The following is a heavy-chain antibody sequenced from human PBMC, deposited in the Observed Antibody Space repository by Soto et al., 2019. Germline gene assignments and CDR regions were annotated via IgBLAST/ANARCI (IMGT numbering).Heavy chain of an antibody. CDR3: ARDQRYYGSGSYYSDS. CDR1: GYVYISYG. V-gene: IGHV1-18*04. Sequence: QVQLVQSGPEVKKPGASVKVSCKTSGYVYISYGISWVRQAPGHGLEWVGWISAYTGKADYAAKFQGRVTMTTETSTSTAFLELRSLRSDDTAVYYCARDQRYYGSGSYYSDSWGQGTLVTVSS. J-gene: IGHJ4*02. CDR2: ISAYTGKA. D-gene: IGHD3-10*01.